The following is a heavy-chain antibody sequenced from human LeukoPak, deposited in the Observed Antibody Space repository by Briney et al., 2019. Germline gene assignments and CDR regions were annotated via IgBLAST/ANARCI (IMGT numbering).Heavy chain of an antibody. J-gene: IGHJ4*02. CDR3: AGSGRSRLFDY. CDR2: IYYSGST. Sequence: SETLSLTCTVSGGSISSSSYYWGWIRQPPGKGLEWIGSIYYSGSTYYNPSPKSRVTMSVDTSKNQFSLKLSSVTAADTAVYYCAGSGRSRLFDYWGQGTLVTVSS. CDR1: GGSISSSSYY. V-gene: IGHV4-39*07. D-gene: IGHD1-26*01.